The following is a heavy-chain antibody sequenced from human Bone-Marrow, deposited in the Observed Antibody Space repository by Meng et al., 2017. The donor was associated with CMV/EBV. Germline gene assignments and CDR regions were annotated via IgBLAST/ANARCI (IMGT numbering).Heavy chain of an antibody. Sequence: ASVKVSCKASGYTFTGYYMHWVRQAPGQGLEWMGWINPNSGGTNYAQKFQGRVTMTRDTSISTAYMELSRLRSDDTAVYYCARGAPAAILAYYYYYGMDVWGQGTTATVS. CDR1: GYTFTGYY. J-gene: IGHJ6*02. CDR2: INPNSGGT. CDR3: ARGAPAAILAYYYYYGMDV. V-gene: IGHV1-2*02. D-gene: IGHD2-2*02.